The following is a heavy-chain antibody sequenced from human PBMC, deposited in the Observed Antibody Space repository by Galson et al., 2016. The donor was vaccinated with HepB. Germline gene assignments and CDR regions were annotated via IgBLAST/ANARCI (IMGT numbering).Heavy chain of an antibody. V-gene: IGHV3-15*01. CDR1: GFTFSNAW. Sequence: SLRLSCAASGFTFSNAWMSWVRQAPGKGLEWVGRIKSKTDGGTTDYAAPVKGSFSISRDDSINTLYLQMNILKTEDTAVYYCRYGMDVWGQGTTVTVSS. J-gene: IGHJ6*02. CDR2: IKSKTDGGTT. CDR3: RYGMDV.